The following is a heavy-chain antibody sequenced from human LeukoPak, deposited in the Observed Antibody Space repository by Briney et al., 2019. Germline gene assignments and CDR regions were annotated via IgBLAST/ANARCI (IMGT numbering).Heavy chain of an antibody. CDR2: ISYDGSNK. CDR1: VFTFSSYS. D-gene: IGHD3-10*01. CDR3: ATFADVRGVDHNWFDP. Sequence: GGSLRLSCAASVFTFSSYSMHWVRQAPGKGLEWVAVISYDGSNKYYADSVKGRFTISRDNSKNTLYLQMNSLRAEDTAVYYCATFADVRGVDHNWFDPWGQGTLVTVSS. J-gene: IGHJ5*02. V-gene: IGHV3-30*04.